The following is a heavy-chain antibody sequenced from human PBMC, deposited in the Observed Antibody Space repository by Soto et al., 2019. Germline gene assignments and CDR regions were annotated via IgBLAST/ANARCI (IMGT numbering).Heavy chain of an antibody. CDR3: ARGFNSYYYYGMDV. CDR1: GFTFSSYA. CDR2: ISYDGSNK. Sequence: GGSLRLSCAASGFTFSSYAMHWVRQAPGKGLEWVAVISYDGSNKYYADSVKGRFTISRDNSKNTLYLQMNSLRAEDTAVYYCARGFNSYYYYGMDVWGQGTTVTVSS. D-gene: IGHD1-1*01. V-gene: IGHV3-30-3*01. J-gene: IGHJ6*02.